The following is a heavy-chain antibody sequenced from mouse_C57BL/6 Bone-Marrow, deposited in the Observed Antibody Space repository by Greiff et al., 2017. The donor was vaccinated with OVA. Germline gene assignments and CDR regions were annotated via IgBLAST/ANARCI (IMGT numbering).Heavy chain of an antibody. V-gene: IGHV14-4*01. J-gene: IGHJ1*03. CDR3: TTHRRYFDV. CDR1: GFNIKDDY. D-gene: IGHD3-1*01. Sequence: VQLQQSGAELVRPGASVKLSCTASGFNIKDDYMHWVKQRPEQGLEWIGWIDPENGDTEYASKFQGKATITADTSSNTAYLQLSSLTSEDTAVYYCTTHRRYFDVWGTGTTVTVSS. CDR2: IDPENGDT.